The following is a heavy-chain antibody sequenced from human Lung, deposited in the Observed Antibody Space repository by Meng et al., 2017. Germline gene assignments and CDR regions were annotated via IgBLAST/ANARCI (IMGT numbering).Heavy chain of an antibody. V-gene: IGHV3-15*01. CDR1: GFYFNNAW. CDR2: IKSNTDGGTA. J-gene: IGHJ4*02. CDR3: TWDDKAVSDY. D-gene: IGHD1-26*01. Sequence: EVHLVESGGDLVKPGASLRLSCAASGFYFNNAWMSWVRQAPGKGLEWVGRIKSNTDGGTAEYAAPVTGRFTISRDDSKSTLYLQMSGLRIDDTGAYYCTWDDKAVSDYWGQGTLVTVSS.